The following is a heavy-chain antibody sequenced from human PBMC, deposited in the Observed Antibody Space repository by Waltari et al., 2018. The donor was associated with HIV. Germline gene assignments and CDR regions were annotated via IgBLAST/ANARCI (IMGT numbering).Heavy chain of an antibody. CDR2: IRSKAYGGTT. CDR3: TRRSGVRVD. V-gene: IGHV3-49*03. J-gene: IGHJ4*02. CDR1: GFTFGDYA. D-gene: IGHD3-10*01. Sequence: EVPLVESGGGLVQPGRCRRLSCTASGFTFGDYAMSWLRQAPGKGLGWVGVIRSKAYGGTTEYASSVKGRFTISRDDSKSIAYLQMNSLKTEDTAVYYCTRRSGVRVDWGQGTLVTVSS.